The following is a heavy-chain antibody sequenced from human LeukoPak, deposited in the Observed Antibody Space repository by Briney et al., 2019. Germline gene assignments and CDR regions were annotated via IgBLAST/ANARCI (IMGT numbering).Heavy chain of an antibody. V-gene: IGHV3-7*01. D-gene: IGHD2-21*02. Sequence: PGGSLRLSCAGSGFTFSSYWMSWVRQAPGKGLEWVANIKEDGGEKYYVDSVKGRFTISRDNAKNSLYLQMSSLRADDTAIYYCTRGGAASPGVCWGQGTLVTVSS. CDR3: TRGGAASPGVC. J-gene: IGHJ4*02. CDR2: IKEDGGEK. CDR1: GFTFSSYW.